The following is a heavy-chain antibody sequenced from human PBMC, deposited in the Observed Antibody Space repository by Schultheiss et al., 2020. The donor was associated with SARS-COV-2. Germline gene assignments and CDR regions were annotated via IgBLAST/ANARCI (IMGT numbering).Heavy chain of an antibody. Sequence: SETLSLTCAVSGGSISSGGYSWSWIRQPPGKGLEWIGYIYYSGSTNYNPSLKSRVTISVDTSKNQFSLKLSSVTAADTAVYYCARAQFSGSYYFSTGAYYFDYWGQGTLVTVSS. CDR1: GGSISSGGYS. D-gene: IGHD1-26*01. CDR3: ARAQFSGSYYFSTGAYYFDY. J-gene: IGHJ4*02. CDR2: IYYSGST. V-gene: IGHV4-61*08.